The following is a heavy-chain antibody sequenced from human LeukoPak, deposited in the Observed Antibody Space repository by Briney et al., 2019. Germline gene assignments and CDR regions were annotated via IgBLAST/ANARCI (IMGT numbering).Heavy chain of an antibody. CDR2: IYYSGST. Sequence: SETPSLTCTVSGGSISSYYWSWIRQPPGKGLEWIGYIYYSGSTNYNPSLKSRVTISVDTSKNQFSLKLSSVTAADTAVYYCVRPTAEETLDAFDIWGQGTMVTVSS. CDR3: VRPTAEETLDAFDI. V-gene: IGHV4-59*01. CDR1: GGSISSYY. J-gene: IGHJ3*02. D-gene: IGHD3-16*01.